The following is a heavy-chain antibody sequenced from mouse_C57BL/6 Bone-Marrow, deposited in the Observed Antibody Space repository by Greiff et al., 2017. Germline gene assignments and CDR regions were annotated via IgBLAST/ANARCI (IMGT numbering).Heavy chain of an antibody. CDR1: GFNIKNTY. CDR2: IDPANGNT. CDR3: ASEKRWYFDV. Sequence: EVKVVESVAELVRPGASVKLSCTASGFNIKNTYMHWVKQRPEQGLEWIGRIDPANGNTKYAPKFQGKATITADTSSNTAYLQLRSLTSEDTAIYYGASEKRWYFDVWGTGTTVTVSS. V-gene: IGHV14-3*01. J-gene: IGHJ1*03.